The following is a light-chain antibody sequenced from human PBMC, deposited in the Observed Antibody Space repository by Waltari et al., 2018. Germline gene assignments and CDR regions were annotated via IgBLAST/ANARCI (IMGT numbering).Light chain of an antibody. CDR1: SSEVGGYNY. J-gene: IGLJ2*01. V-gene: IGLV2-8*01. CDR2: EVS. Sequence: QSALTQPPSASGSPGQSVTISCTGTSSEVGGYNYVSWYQQHPGKAPKLMIYEVSNRPSVVPVRLWGSKMGNTASRTVAGLQAEDGADYYCSADAGSNNWVFGGGTKLTAL. CDR3: SADAGSNNWV.